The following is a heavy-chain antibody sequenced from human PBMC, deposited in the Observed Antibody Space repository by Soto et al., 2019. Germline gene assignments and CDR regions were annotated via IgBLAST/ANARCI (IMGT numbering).Heavy chain of an antibody. Sequence: QVQLVQSGAEVKKPGSSVKVSCKASGGTFSSYAISWVRQAPGQGLEWMGGIIPIFGTANYAQKFQGRVTITADESTSTAYMELSSMRSEDTAVYYCARRDDSLGMTDYYYDGMDVWGQGTTVTGSS. J-gene: IGHJ6*02. CDR2: IIPIFGTA. CDR3: ARRDDSLGMTDYYYDGMDV. V-gene: IGHV1-69*01. D-gene: IGHD1-1*01. CDR1: GGTFSSYA.